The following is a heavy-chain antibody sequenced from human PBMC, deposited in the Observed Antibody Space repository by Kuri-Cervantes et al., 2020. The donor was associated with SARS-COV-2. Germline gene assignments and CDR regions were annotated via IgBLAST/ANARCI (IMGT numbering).Heavy chain of an antibody. CDR2: ISSSSSTI. V-gene: IGHV3-48*01. D-gene: IGHD2-2*01. CDR3: AKDIDIVVVPAYYYYYYGMDV. J-gene: IGHJ6*02. CDR1: GFTYSSYN. Sequence: GESLKISCAASGFTYSSYNMHWVRQAPGKGLEWVSYISSSSSTIYYADSVKGRFTISRDNAKNSLYLQMNSLRAEDTAVYYCAKDIDIVVVPAYYYYYYGMDVWGQGTTVTVSS.